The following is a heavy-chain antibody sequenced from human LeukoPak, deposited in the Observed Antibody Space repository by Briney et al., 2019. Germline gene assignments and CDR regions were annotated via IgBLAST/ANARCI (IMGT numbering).Heavy chain of an antibody. CDR1: GFTFSSYG. D-gene: IGHD6-19*01. V-gene: IGHV3-30*18. Sequence: PGGSLRLSCAASGFTFSSYGMHWVRQAPGKGLEWVAVISYDGSNKYYADSVKGRFTISRDNSKNTLYLQMNSLRAEDTAVYYCAKGQWLVFYFDYWGQGTLVTAPS. J-gene: IGHJ4*02. CDR2: ISYDGSNK. CDR3: AKGQWLVFYFDY.